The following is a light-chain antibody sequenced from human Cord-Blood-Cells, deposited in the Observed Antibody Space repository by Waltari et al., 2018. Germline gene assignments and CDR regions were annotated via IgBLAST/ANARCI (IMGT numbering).Light chain of an antibody. Sequence: DIQMTQSPSSLSASVGDRVTITCRASQSISSYLNWYQQKPGKAPKLLFYAASSLQSGVPSRFSGGGSGTDFTLTISSRQPEDFATYYCQQSYSTPYTFGRGPSWRSN. CDR3: QQSYSTPYT. CDR2: AAS. J-gene: IGKJ2*01. CDR1: QSISSY. V-gene: IGKV1-39*01.